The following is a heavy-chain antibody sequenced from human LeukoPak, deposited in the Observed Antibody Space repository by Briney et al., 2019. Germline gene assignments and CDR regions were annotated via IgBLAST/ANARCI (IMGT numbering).Heavy chain of an antibody. CDR3: ARYSYDRKGFDI. Sequence: AASVKVSCKASGYTFTGYYMHWVRQAPGQGLEWMGWINPNSGGTNYAQKFQGRVTMTRDTSISTAYMELSRLRSDDTAVYYCARYSYDRKGFDIWGQGTMVTVS. CDR2: INPNSGGT. V-gene: IGHV1-2*02. CDR1: GYTFTGYY. J-gene: IGHJ3*02. D-gene: IGHD3-22*01.